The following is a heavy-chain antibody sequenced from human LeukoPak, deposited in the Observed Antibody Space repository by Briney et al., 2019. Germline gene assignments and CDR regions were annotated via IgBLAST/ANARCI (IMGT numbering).Heavy chain of an antibody. V-gene: IGHV1-46*01. CDR1: GYTFTSYY. Sequence: ASVKVSCKASGYTFTSYYMHWVRQAPGQGLEWMGIINPSGGSTRYAQKFQGRVTMTRDTSTSTVYMELSSLRSEDTALYYCARDKIQLWSFDYWGQGTLVTVSS. D-gene: IGHD5-18*01. CDR3: ARDKIQLWSFDY. CDR2: INPSGGST. J-gene: IGHJ4*02.